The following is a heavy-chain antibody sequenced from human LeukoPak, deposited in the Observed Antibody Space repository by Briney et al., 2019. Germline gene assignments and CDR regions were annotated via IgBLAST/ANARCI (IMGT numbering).Heavy chain of an antibody. V-gene: IGHV3-74*01. J-gene: IGHJ1*01. CDR1: GFTFSSYW. D-gene: IGHD3-22*01. CDR2: IKSDGST. CDR3: ARAPSEIGGYYPEYFRH. Sequence: GGSLRLSCAASGFTFSSYWMHWVRQAPGKGLVWVSRIKSDGSTRYADSVKGRFTISRGNAKNTVSLQMTSLRAEDTGVYYCARAPSEIGGYYPEYFRHWGQGTLVIVSS.